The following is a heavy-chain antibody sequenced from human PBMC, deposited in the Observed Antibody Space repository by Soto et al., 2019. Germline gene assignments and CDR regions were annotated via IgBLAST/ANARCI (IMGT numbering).Heavy chain of an antibody. D-gene: IGHD3-10*01. Sequence: QVQLLESGGGVVQPGRSLRLSCVASGFTFSSYGMHWVRQAPGKGLEWVAVISYDGSNKYYADSVKGRFTISRDNSKNALDLQMNSLRGEDMAVYYRAKEGYGSGSFDYWGQGTLVTVSS. CDR3: AKEGYGSGSFDY. CDR1: GFTFSSYG. CDR2: ISYDGSNK. V-gene: IGHV3-30*18. J-gene: IGHJ4*02.